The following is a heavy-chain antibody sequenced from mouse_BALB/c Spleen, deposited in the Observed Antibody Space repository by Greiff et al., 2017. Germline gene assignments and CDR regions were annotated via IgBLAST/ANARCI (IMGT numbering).Heavy chain of an antibody. CDR2: IWTGGGT. CDR1: GFSLTSYD. CDR3: VRDGYSYAMDY. D-gene: IGHD2-3*01. V-gene: IGHV2-9-2*01. Sequence: VKLVESGPGLVAPSQSLSITCTVSGFSLTSYDISWIRQPPGKGLEWLGVIWTGGGTNYNSAFMSRLSISKDNSKSQVFLKMNSLQTDDTAIYYCVRDGYSYAMDYWGQGTSVTVSS. J-gene: IGHJ4*01.